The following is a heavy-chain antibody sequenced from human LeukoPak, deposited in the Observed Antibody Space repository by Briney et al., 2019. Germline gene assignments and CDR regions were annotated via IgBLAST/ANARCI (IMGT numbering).Heavy chain of an antibody. D-gene: IGHD3-9*01. V-gene: IGHV1-2*02. Sequence: ASVKVSCKASGYTFTGYYMHWVRQAPGQGLEWMGWINPNSGDTNYAQKFQGRVTMTRDTSISTAYMELSRLRSDDTAVYYCARIGLTSDPFDYWGQGTLVTVSS. CDR3: ARIGLTSDPFDY. J-gene: IGHJ4*02. CDR1: GYTFTGYY. CDR2: INPNSGDT.